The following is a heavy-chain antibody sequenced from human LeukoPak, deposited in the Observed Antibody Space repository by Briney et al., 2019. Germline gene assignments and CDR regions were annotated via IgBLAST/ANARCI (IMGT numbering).Heavy chain of an antibody. J-gene: IGHJ3*02. CDR2: ISAYNGNT. Sequence: ASVKVSCKASGYTFTSYGISWVRQAPGQGLEWMGWISAYNGNTNYAQKLQGRVTMTEDTSTDTAYMELSSLRSEDTAVYYCATVPDAFDIWGQGTMVTVSS. V-gene: IGHV1-18*01. CDR3: ATVPDAFDI. CDR1: GYTFTSYG.